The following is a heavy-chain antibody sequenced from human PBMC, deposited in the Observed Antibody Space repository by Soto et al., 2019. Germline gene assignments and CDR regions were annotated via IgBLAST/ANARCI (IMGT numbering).Heavy chain of an antibody. Sequence: GGSLGLSCSASGFTFSSYSMNWVRQAPGKGLEWVSSISSSSSYIYYEDSVKGRFTISSDNAKNSLYLQMNSLRAEDTAVYYCAKAYDFWSGYYYYYYMDVWGKGTTVTVSS. V-gene: IGHV3-21*01. CDR1: GFTFSSYS. CDR2: ISSSSSYI. CDR3: AKAYDFWSGYYYYYYMDV. D-gene: IGHD3-3*01. J-gene: IGHJ6*03.